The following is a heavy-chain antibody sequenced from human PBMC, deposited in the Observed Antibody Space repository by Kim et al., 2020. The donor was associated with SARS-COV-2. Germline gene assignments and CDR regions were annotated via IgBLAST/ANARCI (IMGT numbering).Heavy chain of an antibody. J-gene: IGHJ1*01. D-gene: IGHD2-15*01. CDR2: IYYSGST. Sequence: SETLSLTCTVSGGSISSSSYYWGWIRQPPGKGLEWIGSIYYSGSTYYNPSLKSRVTISVDTSKNQFSLKLSSVTAADTAVYYCARDANPPSRVSRVDPPHFEHWGQGTLVTVSS. CDR1: GGSISSSSYY. CDR3: ARDANPPSRVSRVDPPHFEH. V-gene: IGHV4-39*07.